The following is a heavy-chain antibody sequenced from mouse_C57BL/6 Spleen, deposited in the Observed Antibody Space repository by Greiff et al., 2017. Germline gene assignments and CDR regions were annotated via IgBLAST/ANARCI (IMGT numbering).Heavy chain of an antibody. CDR1: GFSLTSYG. CDR3: AKSPSNWDWYFGV. CDR2: IWSGGST. J-gene: IGHJ1*03. V-gene: IGHV2-5*01. Sequence: VQLQQSGPGLVQPSQSLSITCTASGFSLTSYGVHWVRQSPGKGLEWLGVIWSGGSTDYNAAFLSRLSITKDNPKSQVFYKMNSLPADDTAIYYCAKSPSNWDWYFGVWGTGTTVSVSS. D-gene: IGHD4-1*01.